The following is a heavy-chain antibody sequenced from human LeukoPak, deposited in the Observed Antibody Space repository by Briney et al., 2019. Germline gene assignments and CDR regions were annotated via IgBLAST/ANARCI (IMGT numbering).Heavy chain of an antibody. J-gene: IGHJ3*02. Sequence: SETLSVTCSVSGGSISSSSYYWGWIRQPPGKGLEWIGSIYYSGSTYYNPSLKSRVTISVDTSKNQFSLKLSSVTAADTAVYYCARVARITMIVVVITDDPFDIWGQGTMVTVSS. D-gene: IGHD3-22*01. CDR3: ARVARITMIVVVITDDPFDI. V-gene: IGHV4-39*07. CDR2: IYYSGST. CDR1: GGSISSSSYY.